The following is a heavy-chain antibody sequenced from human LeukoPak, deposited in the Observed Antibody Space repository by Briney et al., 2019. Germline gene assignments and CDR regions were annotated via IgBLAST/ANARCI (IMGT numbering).Heavy chain of an antibody. D-gene: IGHD3-10*01. CDR1: GGSISSYY. V-gene: IGHV4-4*07. CDR3: ARQAPRRRTSGNYFDY. J-gene: IGHJ4*02. Sequence: PSETLSLTCTVSGGSISSYYWSWIRQPAGKGLEWIGRIYTSGSTNYNPSLKSRVTMSVDTSKNQFSLKLSSVTAADTAVYYCARQAPRRRTSGNYFDYWGQGTLVTVSS. CDR2: IYTSGST.